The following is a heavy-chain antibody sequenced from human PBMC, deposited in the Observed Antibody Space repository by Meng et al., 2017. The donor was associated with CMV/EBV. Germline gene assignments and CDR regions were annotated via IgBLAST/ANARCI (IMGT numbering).Heavy chain of an antibody. CDR3: ARDLKSFDFWSGYSNYYYYGMDV. D-gene: IGHD3-3*01. Sequence: ASVKVSCKASGGTFSSYTISWVRQAPGQGLEWMGWINPSSGGTNYAQKFQGRVTMTRDTSISTAYMELSRLRSDDTAVYYCARDLKSFDFWSGYSNYYYYGMDVWGQGTTVTVSS. V-gene: IGHV1-2*02. J-gene: IGHJ6*02. CDR2: INPSSGGT. CDR1: GGTFSSYT.